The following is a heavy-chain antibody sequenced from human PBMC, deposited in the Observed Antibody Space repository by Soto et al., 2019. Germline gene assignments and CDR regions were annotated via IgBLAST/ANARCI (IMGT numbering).Heavy chain of an antibody. D-gene: IGHD6-19*01. V-gene: IGHV4-59*12. CDR1: GASITNYC. CDR2: IVDSGFT. Sequence: QVQLQESGPGLVRPSETLSLTCSVSGASITNYCWSWIRQPPGKGLEWIGYIVDSGFTKYNHPLQSRVTFSPDTPTNRLYMTLTSVTAADTAIYFCAAGIAVADVYFDSWGQGIRVAVSS. J-gene: IGHJ4*02. CDR3: AAGIAVADVYFDS.